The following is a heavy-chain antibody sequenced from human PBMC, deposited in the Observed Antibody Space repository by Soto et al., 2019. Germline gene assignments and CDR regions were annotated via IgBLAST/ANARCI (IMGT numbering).Heavy chain of an antibody. V-gene: IGHV2-70*01. Sequence: SGPTLGNPTQTLTLTCTFSGFSLTTGGMCVAWIRQPPGKALEWLALIDWDDDKNYSTSLKTRLTISKDTSKNQVVLTMTNMDPVDTATYYCARVPGYYDRSGFIGFDSWGQGTLVTVSS. CDR2: IDWDDDK. CDR1: GFSLTTGGMC. J-gene: IGHJ4*02. D-gene: IGHD3-22*01. CDR3: ARVPGYYDRSGFIGFDS.